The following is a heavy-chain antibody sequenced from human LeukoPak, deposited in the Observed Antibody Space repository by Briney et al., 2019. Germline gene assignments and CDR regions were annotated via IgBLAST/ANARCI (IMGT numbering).Heavy chain of an antibody. CDR2: IYYSGNT. V-gene: IGHV4-59*01. CDR3: ARGSRADGAAFDI. Sequence: SETLSLTCAVFGGSISSYYWSWIRQPPGKGLEWIGYIYYSGNTNYNPSLKSRVTISVDTSKNQFSLKLNSVTAADTAVYYCARGSRADGAAFDIWGQGTMVTVSS. CDR1: GGSISSYY. D-gene: IGHD1-26*01. J-gene: IGHJ3*02.